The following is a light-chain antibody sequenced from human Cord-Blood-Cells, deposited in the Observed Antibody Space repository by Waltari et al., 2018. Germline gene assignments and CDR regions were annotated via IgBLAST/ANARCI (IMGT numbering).Light chain of an antibody. CDR2: EGS. CDR1: SSAVGRYNL. Sequence: QSALTQPASVSGSPGQSITIYCTGTSSAVGRYNLVSWYQQHPGKAPKLMIYEGSKRPSGVSKRFSGAKSGNTASLTISGLQAEDEADYYCCSYAGSSTYVFVTGTKVTVL. V-gene: IGLV2-23*01. CDR3: CSYAGSSTYV. J-gene: IGLJ1*01.